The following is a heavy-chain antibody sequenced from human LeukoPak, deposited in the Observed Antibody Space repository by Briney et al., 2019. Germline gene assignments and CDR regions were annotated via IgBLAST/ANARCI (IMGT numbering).Heavy chain of an antibody. J-gene: IGHJ5*02. CDR3: ARAPARYCSSASSYTNWFDP. CDR2: IIPIFGTA. CDR1: GGTFSSYA. D-gene: IGHD2-2*02. V-gene: IGHV1-69*05. Sequence: ASVKVSCKASGGTFSSYAISWVRQAPGQGLEWMGGIIPIFGTANYAQKFQGRVTITTDESTSTAYMELSSLRSEDTAVYYCARAPARYCSSASSYTNWFDPWGQGTLVTVSS.